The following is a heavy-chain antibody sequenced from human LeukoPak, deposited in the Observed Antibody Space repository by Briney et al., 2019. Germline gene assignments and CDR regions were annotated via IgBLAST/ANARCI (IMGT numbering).Heavy chain of an antibody. CDR2: IYYSGST. D-gene: IGHD6-19*01. J-gene: IGHJ2*01. V-gene: IGHV4-59*01. Sequence: PSETLSLTCAVYGGSISSYYWSWIRQPPGKGLEWIGYIYYSGSTNYNPSLKSRVTISVDTSKNQFSLKLSSVTAADTAVYYCARVAVAGPHWYFDLWGRGSLVTVSS. CDR3: ARVAVAGPHWYFDL. CDR1: GGSISSYY.